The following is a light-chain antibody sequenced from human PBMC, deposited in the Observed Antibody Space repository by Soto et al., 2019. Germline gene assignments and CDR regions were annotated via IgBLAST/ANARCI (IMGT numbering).Light chain of an antibody. Sequence: DIQMTQSPSTLSASVGDRGTITCRASKSISSGLAWYQQKPGKAPKLLIYDASSLESGVPSRFSGSGSGTDFTLTISSLQPDDFATYYCQQYNSYPYTFGQGTKLEIK. J-gene: IGKJ2*01. CDR2: DAS. CDR1: KSISSG. V-gene: IGKV1-5*01. CDR3: QQYNSYPYT.